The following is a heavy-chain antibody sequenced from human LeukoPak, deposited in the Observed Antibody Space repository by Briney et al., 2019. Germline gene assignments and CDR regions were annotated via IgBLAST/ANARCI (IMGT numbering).Heavy chain of an antibody. V-gene: IGHV3-23*01. CDR3: AKADAVTAFLYGMDV. CDR2: ISGSGGST. J-gene: IGHJ6*02. Sequence: GGSLRLSCAASGFTFSSYAMSWVRQAPGKGLEWVSAISGSGGSTYYADSVKGRFTISRGNSKNTLYLQMNSLRAEDTAVYYCAKADAVTAFLYGMDVWGQGTTVTVSS. D-gene: IGHD2-21*02. CDR1: GFTFSSYA.